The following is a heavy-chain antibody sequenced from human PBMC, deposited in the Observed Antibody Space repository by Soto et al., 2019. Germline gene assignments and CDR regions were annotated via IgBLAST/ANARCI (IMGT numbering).Heavy chain of an antibody. CDR2: IIPLFGTT. D-gene: IGHD3-10*01. Sequence: SVKVSCKASGDTFKNCVISWGRQAPGQGLEWMGGIIPLFGTTDFAQRFQGRLTITTDESTTTAYMELSRLRSEDTATYYCAAELGFGKLSVVWGQGTTVTVSS. V-gene: IGHV1-69*05. CDR1: GDTFKNCV. J-gene: IGHJ6*02. CDR3: AAELGFGKLSVV.